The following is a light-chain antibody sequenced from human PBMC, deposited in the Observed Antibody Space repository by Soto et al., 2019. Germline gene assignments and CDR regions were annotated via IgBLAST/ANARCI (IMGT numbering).Light chain of an antibody. V-gene: IGLV1-51*01. CDR3: GTWDGSLSAGV. CDR2: DNN. Sequence: QSVLTQPPSVSAAPGQKVTISCSGSSSNIGNNYVSWYQQLPGTAPNLLIYDNNKRPSGVPDRFSGSKSGTSATLGITGLQTGDEADYYCGTWDGSLSAGVFGGGTKLTVL. J-gene: IGLJ2*01. CDR1: SSNIGNNY.